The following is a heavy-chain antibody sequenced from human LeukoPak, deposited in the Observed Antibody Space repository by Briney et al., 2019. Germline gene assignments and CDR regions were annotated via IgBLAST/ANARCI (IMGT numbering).Heavy chain of an antibody. J-gene: IGHJ4*02. CDR1: EFTVSSNY. CDR2: IYSGGST. CDR3: ARDPVWNDRLSD. Sequence: GGSLRLSCAASEFTVSSNYMSWVRQAPGKGLEWVSSIYSGGSTYYADSVKGRFTISRDNSKNMVYLQMNSLRAEDTAVYYCARDPVWNDRLSDWGQGTLVTVSS. V-gene: IGHV3-53*05. D-gene: IGHD1-1*01.